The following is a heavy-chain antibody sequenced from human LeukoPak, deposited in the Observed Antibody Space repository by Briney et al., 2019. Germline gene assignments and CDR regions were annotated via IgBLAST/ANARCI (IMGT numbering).Heavy chain of an antibody. J-gene: IGHJ5*02. CDR3: AREGADDSSGYYWLDP. CDR2: IYYSGST. CDR1: GGSISSYY. D-gene: IGHD3-22*01. V-gene: IGHV4-59*01. Sequence: PSETLSLTCTVSGGSISSYYWSWIRQPPGKGLEWVGPIYYSGSTNYNPSLKSRVTISVDTSKNQFSLKLNSVTTADTAVYYCAREGADDSSGYYWLDPWGQGTLVIVSS.